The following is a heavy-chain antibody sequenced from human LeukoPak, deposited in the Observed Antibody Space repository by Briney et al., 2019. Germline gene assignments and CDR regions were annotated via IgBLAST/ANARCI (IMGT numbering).Heavy chain of an antibody. CDR3: AKGDCSSTSCHFDY. Sequence: PGGSLRPSCAASGFTFSSYGMHWVRQAPGKGLEWVAVISYDGSNKYYADSVKGRFTISRDNSKNTLYLQMNSLRAEDTAVYYCAKGDCSSTSCHFDYWGQGTLVTVSS. J-gene: IGHJ4*02. CDR2: ISYDGSNK. V-gene: IGHV3-30*18. D-gene: IGHD2-2*01. CDR1: GFTFSSYG.